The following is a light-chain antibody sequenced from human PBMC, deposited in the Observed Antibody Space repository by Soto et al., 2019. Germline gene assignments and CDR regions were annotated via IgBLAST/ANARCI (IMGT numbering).Light chain of an antibody. CDR3: QQYHIYSGT. CDR1: QTISSW. V-gene: IGKV1-5*03. J-gene: IGKJ1*01. Sequence: IQMTQSPSTLSGSVGYRVTITCLASQTISSWLAWYQQKPGKAPKLLIYKASTLKSGVPSRFSGSGSGTEFTLTINSLQPDDFATYYCQQYHIYSGTFGQGTKVDIK. CDR2: KAS.